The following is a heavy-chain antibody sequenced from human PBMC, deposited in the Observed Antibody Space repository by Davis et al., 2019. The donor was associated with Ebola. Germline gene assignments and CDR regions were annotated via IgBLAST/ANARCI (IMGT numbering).Heavy chain of an antibody. CDR2: IYYSGST. D-gene: IGHD6-13*01. J-gene: IGHJ5*02. CDR3: ARQVSSSWYRGWFDP. CDR1: GGSISSYY. Sequence: MPGGSLRLSCTVSGGSISSYYWSWIRQPPGKGLEWIGYIYYSGSTNYNPSLKSRVTISVDTSKNQFSLKLSSVTAADTAVYYCARQVSSSWYRGWFDPWGQGTLVTVSS. V-gene: IGHV4-59*01.